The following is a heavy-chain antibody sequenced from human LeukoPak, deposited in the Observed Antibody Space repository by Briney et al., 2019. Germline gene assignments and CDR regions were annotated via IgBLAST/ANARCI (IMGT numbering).Heavy chain of an antibody. Sequence: GGSLRLSCAASGFNFNSYGMHWVRQAPGKGLEWVAFILYDGSNTYDADSVKGRFTISRDNSKNTQYLQMNSLRAEDTAVYYCAKAYGDYPPGTVDYWGQGTLVTVSS. CDR3: AKAYGDYPPGTVDY. CDR1: GFNFNSYG. V-gene: IGHV3-30*02. CDR2: ILYDGSNT. J-gene: IGHJ4*02. D-gene: IGHD4-17*01.